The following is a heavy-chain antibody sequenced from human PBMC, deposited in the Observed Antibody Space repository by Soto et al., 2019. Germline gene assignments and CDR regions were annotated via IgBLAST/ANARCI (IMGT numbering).Heavy chain of an antibody. D-gene: IGHD1-1*01. CDR2: ISAHNGNT. J-gene: IGHJ4*02. CDR3: ARGRYGDY. Sequence: QIHLVQSGAEVKKPGASVKVSCKGSGYGFTTYGITWVRQAPGQGLEWIALISAHNGNTNYAQKLQGRVTVTRDTSTSTAYMELRSLRSDDTAVYYCARGRYGDYWGQGALVTVSS. V-gene: IGHV1-18*01. CDR1: GYGFTTYG.